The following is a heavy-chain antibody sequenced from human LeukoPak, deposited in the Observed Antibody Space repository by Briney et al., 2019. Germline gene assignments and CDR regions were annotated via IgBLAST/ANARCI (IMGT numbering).Heavy chain of an antibody. CDR3: ASITPTGTTDY. CDR2: ISSSSSYI. Sequence: GGSLRLSCAASGFTFSSYSMNWVRQAPGKGLEWVSSISSSSSYIYYAGSVKGRFTISRDNAKNSLYLQMNSLRAEDTAVYYCASITPTGTTDYWGQGTLVTVSS. J-gene: IGHJ4*02. D-gene: IGHD1-1*01. V-gene: IGHV3-21*01. CDR1: GFTFSSYS.